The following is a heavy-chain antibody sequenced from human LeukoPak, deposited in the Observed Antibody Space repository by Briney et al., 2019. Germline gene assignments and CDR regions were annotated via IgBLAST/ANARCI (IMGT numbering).Heavy chain of an antibody. CDR2: IYSSGST. Sequence: SETLSLTCTVSGGSISSYYWSWIRQPAGKGLEWIGRIYSSGSTNNNPSLQSRVTMSVDTSKNQFSLNLSSVTAADTAVYYCARSAQTVNTFDYWGQGTLVTVSS. CDR3: ARSAQTVNTFDY. J-gene: IGHJ4*02. CDR1: GGSISSYY. D-gene: IGHD4-17*01. V-gene: IGHV4-4*07.